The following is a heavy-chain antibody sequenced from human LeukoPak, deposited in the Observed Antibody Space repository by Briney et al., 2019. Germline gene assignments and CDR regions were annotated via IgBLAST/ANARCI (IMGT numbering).Heavy chain of an antibody. V-gene: IGHV1-69*05. CDR3: ARDRRGGSGSYYFDY. D-gene: IGHD3-10*01. Sequence: GASVKVSCKASGGTFSSYAISWVRQAPGQGLEWMGGIIPIFGTANYAQKFQGRVTITTDESTSTAYMELSSLRSEDTAVYYCARDRRGGSGSYYFDYWGQGTLVTVSS. CDR2: IIPIFGTA. J-gene: IGHJ4*02. CDR1: GGTFSSYA.